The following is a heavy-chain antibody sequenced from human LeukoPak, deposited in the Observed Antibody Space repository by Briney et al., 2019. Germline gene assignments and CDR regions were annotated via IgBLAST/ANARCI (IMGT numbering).Heavy chain of an antibody. CDR3: ARGIAVAGTGVDY. CDR1: GYTFTGYY. D-gene: IGHD6-19*01. V-gene: IGHV1-2*02. Sequence: ASVKVSCKASGYTFTGYYMHWVRQAPGQGLEWMGWINPNSGGTNYAQKFQGRVTMTRDTSISTAYMELSRLISDDTAVYYCARGIAVAGTGVDYWGQGTLVTVSS. J-gene: IGHJ4*02. CDR2: INPNSGGT.